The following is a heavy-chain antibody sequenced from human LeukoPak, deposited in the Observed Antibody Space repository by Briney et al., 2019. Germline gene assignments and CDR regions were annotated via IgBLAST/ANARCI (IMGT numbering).Heavy chain of an antibody. V-gene: IGHV3-66*01. CDR2: IYSGGST. D-gene: IGHD4-23*01. J-gene: IGHJ6*02. CDR3: ADTDYGGYSTGYYGMDV. Sequence: GGSLRLSCAASGFTVSSNYMSWVRQAPGKGLEWVSVIYSGGSTYYADSVKGRFTISRDNSKNTLYLQMNSLRAEDTAVYYCADTDYGGYSTGYYGMDVWGQGTTVTVSS. CDR1: GFTVSSNY.